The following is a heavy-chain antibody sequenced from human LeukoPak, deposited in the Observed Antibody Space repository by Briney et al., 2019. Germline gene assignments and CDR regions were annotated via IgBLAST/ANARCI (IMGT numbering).Heavy chain of an antibody. CDR3: TTAPFRIASRDY. D-gene: IGHD3-16*02. Sequence: GGSLTLSWEASGFSFTNAWMTWVRQAPGKGLEWVGRIKSNIDGGTADLAAPVKGRFAISRGDSKNTLYLQMNSLKTEDTAVYYCTTAPFRIASRDYWGPGTLVTVSS. CDR1: GFSFTNAW. V-gene: IGHV3-15*01. J-gene: IGHJ4*02. CDR2: IKSNIDGGTA.